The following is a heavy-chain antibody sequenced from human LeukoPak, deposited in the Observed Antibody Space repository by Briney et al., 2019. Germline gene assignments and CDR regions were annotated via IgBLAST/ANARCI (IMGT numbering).Heavy chain of an antibody. J-gene: IGHJ4*02. D-gene: IGHD5-24*01. CDR1: GGSISSSSYY. CDR2: IYYSGST. CDR3: ARGEMATTLKIFDY. V-gene: IGHV4-39*07. Sequence: PSETLSLTCTVSGGSISSSSYYWGWIRQPPGKGLEWIGSIYYSGSTYYNPSLKSRVTISVDTSKNQFSLKLSSVTAADTAVYYCARGEMATTLKIFDYWGQGTLVTVSS.